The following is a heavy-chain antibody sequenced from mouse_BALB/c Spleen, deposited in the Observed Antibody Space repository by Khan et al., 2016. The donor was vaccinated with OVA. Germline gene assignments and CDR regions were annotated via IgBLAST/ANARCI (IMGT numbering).Heavy chain of an antibody. V-gene: IGHV1S135*01. CDR2: IDPFSGDT. CDR1: GYSFTTYY. Sequence: EVQLQQSGPELMKPGASVKISCKASGYSFTTYYIHWVLQSHGKSLDWIGYIDPFSGDTTYNQKFKGKATLTVDKSSSTAYIHLNNLTSEDSAVYYCTRHGYLAWFTYWGQGTLVTVSA. D-gene: IGHD2-2*01. J-gene: IGHJ3*01. CDR3: TRHGYLAWFTY.